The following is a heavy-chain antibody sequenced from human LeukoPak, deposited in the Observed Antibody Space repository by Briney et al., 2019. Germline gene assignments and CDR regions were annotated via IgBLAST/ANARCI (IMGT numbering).Heavy chain of an antibody. J-gene: IGHJ4*02. CDR2: ISGSGGST. D-gene: IGHD3-10*01. CDR1: GFTFSSYW. Sequence: TGGSLRLSCAASGFTFSSYWMSWVRQAPGKGLEWVSAISGSGGSTYYADSVKGRFTISRDNSKNTLYLQMNSLRAEDTAVYYCAKGALWFGELSSFDYWGQGTLVTVSS. CDR3: AKGALWFGELSSFDY. V-gene: IGHV3-23*01.